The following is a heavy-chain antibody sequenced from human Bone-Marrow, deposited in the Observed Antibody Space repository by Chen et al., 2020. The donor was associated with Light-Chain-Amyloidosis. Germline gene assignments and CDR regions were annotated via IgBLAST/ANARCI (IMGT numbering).Heavy chain of an antibody. CDR1: DGSINSGDYY. Sequence: QLQLQESGPGLVKPSETLSLTCTVSDGSINSGDYYWGWLRQSPGKGLEWIVSIYYSGAAFYNASLRSRVTISLDTSKNLLSLRLTSVTAADTAVYYCSIRIAVPGANEETWGQGTLVTVSS. J-gene: IGHJ5*02. D-gene: IGHD6-19*01. CDR2: IYYSGAA. CDR3: SIRIAVPGANEET. V-gene: IGHV4-39*02.